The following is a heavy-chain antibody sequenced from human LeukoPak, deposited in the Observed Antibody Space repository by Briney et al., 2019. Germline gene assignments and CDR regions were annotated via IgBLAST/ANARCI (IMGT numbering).Heavy chain of an antibody. D-gene: IGHD4-23*01. V-gene: IGHV3-23*01. Sequence: GGSLRHSCAASGFTFSSHAMRWVRQAPGKGLEWVSALSGSGGSTYYADSVKGRFTISRDNSTTTLYWKWNGLRAEERAVNSWAKVQIESWGHSGGTAVGSQGTTVTVP. CDR2: LSGSGGST. CDR3: AKVQIESWGHSGGTAV. CDR1: GFTFSSHA. J-gene: IGHJ6*02.